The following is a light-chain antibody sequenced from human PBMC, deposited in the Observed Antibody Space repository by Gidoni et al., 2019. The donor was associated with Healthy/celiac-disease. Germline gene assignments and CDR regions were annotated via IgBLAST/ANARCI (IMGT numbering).Light chain of an antibody. V-gene: IGLV2-14*01. J-gene: IGLJ2*01. CDR1: STDVGGYNY. CDR2: EVS. Sequence: QSALTQPASVSGSPGQSITIPCTGTSTDVGGYNYVSWYQQHPGKATKLMSYEVSNRPSGFSKRFSGSKSGNTASLTISGLQAEDEADYYCSSYTSSSTLVFGGGTKLTVL. CDR3: SSYTSSSTLV.